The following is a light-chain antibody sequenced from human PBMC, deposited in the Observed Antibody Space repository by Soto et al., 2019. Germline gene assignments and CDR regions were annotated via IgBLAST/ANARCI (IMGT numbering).Light chain of an antibody. CDR2: KAS. V-gene: IGKV1-5*03. CDR1: QSISSW. J-gene: IGKJ1*01. Sequence: DIQMTQSPSTLSASVGDRVTITCRASQSISSWLAWHQQKSGKAPNVLIYKASNLESGVPSRFSGSGSGTEFTLTISSLQPDDFATYYCQQYDSYPWTFGQGTKVEIK. CDR3: QQYDSYPWT.